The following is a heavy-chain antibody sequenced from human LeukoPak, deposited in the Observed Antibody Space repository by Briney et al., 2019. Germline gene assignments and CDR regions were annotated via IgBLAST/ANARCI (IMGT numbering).Heavy chain of an antibody. CDR2: IKEGGSVK. J-gene: IGHJ5*02. D-gene: IGHD3-16*01. CDR1: GFTFSSNW. V-gene: IGHV3-7*02. Sequence: GGSLRLSCVVSGFTFSSNWMSWVRQAPGKGLEWVGNIKEGGSVKYYVDSVKGRFTISRDNAKNSLYLQMNSLRAEDTAVYYCASQSFGRFDPWGQGTRVTVSS. CDR3: ASQSFGRFDP.